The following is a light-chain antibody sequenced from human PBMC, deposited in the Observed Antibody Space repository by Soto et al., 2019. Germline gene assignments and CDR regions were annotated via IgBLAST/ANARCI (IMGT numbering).Light chain of an antibody. V-gene: IGKV1-39*01. J-gene: IGKJ2*01. Sequence: DIPMPQSPSSLSASVGDRVTITCRASQTINAYLNWYQQKPGKAPKLLIYAASSLQSGVPSRFSGSGSGTDFTLTISSLQPEDFATYYCQESYRTPRTFGQGTRLEI. CDR2: AAS. CDR1: QTINAY. CDR3: QESYRTPRT.